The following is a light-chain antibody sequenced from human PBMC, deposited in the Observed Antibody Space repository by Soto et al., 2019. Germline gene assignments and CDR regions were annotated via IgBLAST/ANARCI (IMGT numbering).Light chain of an antibody. CDR3: CAYANTNTPYV. CDR1: SSDIGASNY. J-gene: IGLJ1*01. V-gene: IGLV2-11*01. Sequence: HSALTQPRSVSGSPGQSVTVSCTGTSSDIGASNYVSWYQQHPGKAPKVIISDVSKRPSGVPDRFSGSKSGNTASLTISQLQPDDEADYYCCAYANTNTPYVFGTGTKLTVL. CDR2: DVS.